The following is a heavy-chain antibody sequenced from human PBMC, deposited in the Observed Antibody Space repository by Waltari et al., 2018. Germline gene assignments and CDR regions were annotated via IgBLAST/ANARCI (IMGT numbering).Heavy chain of an antibody. V-gene: IGHV1-2*06. J-gene: IGHJ4*02. D-gene: IGHD3-3*01. CDR1: GYTFANYF. CDR3: WVIFGVPIPPAYFDC. CDR2: INPKSGAT. Sequence: QVQLVQSGAGVKKPGASVRVSCKAPGYTFANYFLHWLRQAPGQRLEWVGRINPKSGATDSSQKFQARVTLTRDTSTSTAYMDLARLRSDDTAIYYGWVIFGVPIPPAYFDCWGQGTQVIVSS.